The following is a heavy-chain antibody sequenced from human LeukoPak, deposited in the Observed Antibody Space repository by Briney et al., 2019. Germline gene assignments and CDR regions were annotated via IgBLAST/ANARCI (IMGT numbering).Heavy chain of an antibody. CDR2: INSDGSST. Sequence: GGSLRLSCVASGFTFSSYWMHWVRQAPGKGLVWVSRINSDGSSTNYADSVKGRFTISRDNSKNTLYLQMNSLRAEDTAVYYCARDGEDIVATTLDYWGQGTLVTVSS. D-gene: IGHD5-12*01. V-gene: IGHV3-74*01. J-gene: IGHJ4*02. CDR3: ARDGEDIVATTLDY. CDR1: GFTFSSYW.